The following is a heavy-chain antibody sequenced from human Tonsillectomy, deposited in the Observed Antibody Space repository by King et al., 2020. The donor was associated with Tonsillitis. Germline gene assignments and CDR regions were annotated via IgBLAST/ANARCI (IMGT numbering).Heavy chain of an antibody. Sequence: QLQESGPVLVKPSETMSLTCTVSGGSVSGYYWTWIRQPPGKGLERIGYIYYSGRTNYNHSLQSRVTMTVDKSKNQFSLKLSSVTSADTAVYYCATGQAGDAWGQGTLVTVSS. CDR1: GGSVSGYY. V-gene: IGHV4-59*02. D-gene: IGHD6-13*01. CDR3: ATGQAGDA. CDR2: IYYSGRT. J-gene: IGHJ5*02.